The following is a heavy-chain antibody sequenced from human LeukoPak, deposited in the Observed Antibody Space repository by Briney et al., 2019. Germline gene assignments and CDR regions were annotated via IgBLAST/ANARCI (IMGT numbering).Heavy chain of an antibody. D-gene: IGHD4-23*01. CDR2: IKQDGSEK. CDR1: GFTFSSYW. V-gene: IGHV3-7*01. J-gene: IGHJ4*02. CDR3: ARDGSLVVTHFDY. Sequence: GGSLRLSCAASGFTFSSYWMSWVRQVPGKGLEWVANIKQDGSEKYYVDSVKGRFTISRDNAKNSLYLQMNSLRAEDTAVYYCARDGSLVVTHFDYWGQGTLVTVSS.